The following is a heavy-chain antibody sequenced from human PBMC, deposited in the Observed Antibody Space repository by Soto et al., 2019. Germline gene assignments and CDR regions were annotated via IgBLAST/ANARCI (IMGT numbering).Heavy chain of an antibody. J-gene: IGHJ5*02. CDR2: ISQNGDS. CDR1: SYSFSSGY. D-gene: IGHD3-16*02. V-gene: IGHV4-38-2*01. CDR3: ANGLSKNNWFDP. Sequence: PSETLSLTCALSSYSFSSGYWAWLRQSPGKGLEWVWTISQNGDSFYNPSLRSRVAMSIDASRNKFSLELTAVTAADTALYYCANGLSKNNWFDPWGQGTLVTVSS.